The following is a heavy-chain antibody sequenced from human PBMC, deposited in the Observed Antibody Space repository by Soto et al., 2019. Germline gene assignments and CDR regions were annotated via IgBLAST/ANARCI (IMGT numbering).Heavy chain of an antibody. CDR1: GGSISSGGYY. D-gene: IGHD2-8*01. J-gene: IGHJ6*02. CDR3: ARDRVGCTNGVCFQVYYYGMEV. CDR2: IYYSGST. V-gene: IGHV4-31*03. Sequence: TLSLTCTVSGGSISSGGYYCSWIRQHPGKGLDWIGYIYYSGSTYYNPSLKSRVTISVDTSKNQFSLKLSSVTDADTAVYYCARDRVGCTNGVCFQVYYYGMEVWGQGTTVTVS.